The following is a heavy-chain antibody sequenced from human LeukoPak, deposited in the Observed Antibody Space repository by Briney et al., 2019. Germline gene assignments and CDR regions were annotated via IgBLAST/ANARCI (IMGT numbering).Heavy chain of an antibody. CDR2: IYYSGST. CDR1: GFTVSSHY. J-gene: IGHJ3*02. CDR3: ASGPSSSGWYFEAFDI. V-gene: IGHV4-38-2*01. Sequence: GSLRLSCAASGFTVSSHYMGWVRQAPGKGLEWIGSIYYSGSTYYNPSLKSRVTISVDTSKNQFSLKLSSVTAADTAVYYCASGPSSSGWYFEAFDIWGQGTMVTVSS. D-gene: IGHD6-19*01.